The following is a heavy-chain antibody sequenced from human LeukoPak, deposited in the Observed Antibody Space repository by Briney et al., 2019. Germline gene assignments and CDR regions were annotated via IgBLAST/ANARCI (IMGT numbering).Heavy chain of an antibody. CDR1: GGTFSSYA. V-gene: IGHV1-69*13. Sequence: SVKVSCKASGGTFSSYAISWVRQAPGQGLEWTGGIIPIFGTADYAQKFQGRVTITADESTSTAYMELSSLRSEDTAVYYCARYCSGGSCYSLFDPWGQGTLVTVSS. J-gene: IGHJ5*02. CDR2: IIPIFGTA. D-gene: IGHD2-15*01. CDR3: ARYCSGGSCYSLFDP.